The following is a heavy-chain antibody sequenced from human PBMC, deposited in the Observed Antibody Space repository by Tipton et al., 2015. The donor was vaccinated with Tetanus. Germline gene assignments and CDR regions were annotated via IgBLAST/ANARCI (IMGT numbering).Heavy chain of an antibody. CDR3: VSGAALDY. V-gene: IGHV3-21*06. CDR2: ISSTSRYI. Sequence: CLRLSCEVSGFSFSNYKMNWVRQAPGRGLEWVSSISSTSRYINYADSVKGRFTVSRDNAKSSLFLQMDSLRDDDTALYYCVSGAALDYWGQGTLITVSS. J-gene: IGHJ4*02. D-gene: IGHD6-25*01. CDR1: GFSFSNYK.